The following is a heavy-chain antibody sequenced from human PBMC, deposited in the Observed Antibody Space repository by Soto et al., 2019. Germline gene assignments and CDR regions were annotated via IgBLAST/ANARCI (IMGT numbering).Heavy chain of an antibody. CDR3: ARGIDYSFDY. V-gene: IGHV3-74*01. CDR1: GFTFSTYW. J-gene: IGHJ4*02. CDR2: IGPAGTST. Sequence: EVQRVESGGGLVQPGGSLRLSCAASGFTFSTYWMHKINQAPGQGLVWVSHIGPAGTSTGYADSVKGRFIISRDNAKNTLYLQMSSLRAEDTAVYYCARGIDYSFDYWGQGILATVSS. D-gene: IGHD3-9*01.